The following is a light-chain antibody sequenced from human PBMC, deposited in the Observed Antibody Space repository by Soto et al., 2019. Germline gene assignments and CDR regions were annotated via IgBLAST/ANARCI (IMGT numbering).Light chain of an antibody. J-gene: IGKJ1*01. CDR3: QQYQNLWT. CDR2: GAS. Sequence: IVLTQSPDLLAFSLGERATFNCKSSQSVSSNLAWYQQKPGQAPRLLIYGASARATGIPARFSGSGSGTEFTLTIGSLQSEDSAVYYCQQYQNLWTFGQGTKVDIK. CDR1: QSVSSN. V-gene: IGKV3-15*01.